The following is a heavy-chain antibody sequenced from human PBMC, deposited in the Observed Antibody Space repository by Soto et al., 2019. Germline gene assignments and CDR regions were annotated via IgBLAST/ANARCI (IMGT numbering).Heavy chain of an antibody. J-gene: IGHJ6*01. CDR1: GGSFSGYY. CDR2: INHSGST. Sequence: QVQLQQWGAGLLKPSETLSLTCAVYGGSFSGYYWSWIRQPPGKGLEWIGDINHSGSTNYNPSLKSRVSIPVDTSKNQFSLKLSSVTAADTAVYYCASIRSSGWQYYYYCGMDVWGQGTTVTVSS. CDR3: ASIRSSGWQYYYYCGMDV. V-gene: IGHV4-34*01. D-gene: IGHD6-19*01.